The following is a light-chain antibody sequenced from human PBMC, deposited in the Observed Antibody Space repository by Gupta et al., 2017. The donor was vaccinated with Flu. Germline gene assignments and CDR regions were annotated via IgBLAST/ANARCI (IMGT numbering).Light chain of an antibody. J-gene: IGLJ3*02. Sequence: QSVLTQSPSASGTPGQRVTISCSGTSSSIGRYFVSWYQVLPGTGPRLLIYKNSQRPSGVPERVSGSKSGTSASLAVSGLRAEEQADYYCAVWDDSLNGHLVFGGGTKLTVL. CDR3: AVWDDSLNGHLV. CDR2: KNS. V-gene: IGLV1-47*01. CDR1: SSSIGRYF.